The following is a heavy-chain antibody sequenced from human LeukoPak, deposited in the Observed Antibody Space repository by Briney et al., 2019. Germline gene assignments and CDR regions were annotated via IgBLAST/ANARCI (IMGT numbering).Heavy chain of an antibody. CDR3: AKDTIAGRPSFFDY. CDR2: IKSKTDGGTT. V-gene: IGHV3-15*01. CDR1: GFTFSNAW. Sequence: GGSLRLSCAASGFTFSNAWMSWVRQAPGKGLEWVGRIKSKTDGGTTDYAAPVKGRFTISRDDSKNTLYLQMNSLKTEDTAVYYCAKDTIAGRPSFFDYWGQGTLVTVSS. D-gene: IGHD6-6*01. J-gene: IGHJ4*02.